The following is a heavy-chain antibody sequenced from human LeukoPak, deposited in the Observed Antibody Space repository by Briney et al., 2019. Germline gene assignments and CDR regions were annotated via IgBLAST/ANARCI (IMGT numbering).Heavy chain of an antibody. CDR1: GFTFSSYS. CDR3: ARTRYSSSWYEKGYGDSFDY. CDR2: ISSSSSYI. D-gene: IGHD6-13*01. J-gene: IGHJ4*02. Sequence: HGGSLRLSCAASGFTFSSYSMNWVRQAPGKGLEWVSSISSSSSYIYYADSVKGRFTISRDNAKNSLYLQMNSLRAEDTAVYYCARTRYSSSWYEKGYGDSFDYWGQGTLVTVSS. V-gene: IGHV3-21*01.